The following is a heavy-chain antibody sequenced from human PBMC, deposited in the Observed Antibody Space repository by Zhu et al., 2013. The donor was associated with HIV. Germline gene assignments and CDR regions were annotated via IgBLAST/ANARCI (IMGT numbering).Heavy chain of an antibody. CDR1: GGTLSGYA. Sequence: QVQLVQSGAEVKKPGSSVKVSCKASGGTLSGYAISWVRQAPGQGLEWMGWMNPNSGNTGYAQKFQGRVTITRNTSISTAYMELSNLRSEDTAVYYCARGRTFGVGRLNWFDPWGQGTLVTVSS. CDR3: ARGRTFGVGRLNWFDP. CDR2: MNPNSGNT. J-gene: IGHJ5*02. D-gene: IGHD3-3*01. V-gene: IGHV1-8*03.